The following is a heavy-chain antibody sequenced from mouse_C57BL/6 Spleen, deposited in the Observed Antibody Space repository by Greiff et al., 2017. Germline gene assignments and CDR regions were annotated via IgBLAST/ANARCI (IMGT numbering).Heavy chain of an antibody. D-gene: IGHD1-1*01. CDR3: TVHYYGSSSFAY. V-gene: IGHV6-3*01. CDR2: IRLKSDTYAT. Sequence: EVKLVESGGGLVQPGGSMKLSCVASGFTFSNYWMNWVRQSPEKGLEWVAQIRLKSDTYATHYAESVKGRFTISRDDSKSSVYLQMNNLRAEDTGIYYCTVHYYGSSSFAYWGQGTLVTVSA. J-gene: IGHJ3*01. CDR1: GFTFSNYW.